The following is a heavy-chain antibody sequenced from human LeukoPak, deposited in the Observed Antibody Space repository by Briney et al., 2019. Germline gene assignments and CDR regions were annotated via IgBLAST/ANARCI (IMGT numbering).Heavy chain of an antibody. CDR3: ARDLLVAGTVDY. Sequence: PGGSLRLSCAASGFTFSSYSMTWVRQAPGKGLEWVSSISSSSSYIYYADSVKGRFTISRDNAKNSLYLQMNSLRAEDTAVYYCARDLLVAGTVDYWGQGTLVTVSS. V-gene: IGHV3-21*01. D-gene: IGHD6-19*01. CDR2: ISSSSSYI. J-gene: IGHJ4*02. CDR1: GFTFSSYS.